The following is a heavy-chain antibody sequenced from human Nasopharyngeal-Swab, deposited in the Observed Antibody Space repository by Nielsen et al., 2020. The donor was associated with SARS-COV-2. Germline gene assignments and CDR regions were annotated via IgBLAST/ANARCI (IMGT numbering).Heavy chain of an antibody. D-gene: IGHD6-13*01. CDR1: GASIAYSTFY. J-gene: IGHJ4*02. CDR3: VRSSSWYYFDY. CDR2: IYYNGKT. V-gene: IGHV4-39*01. Sequence: SETLSLTCTVSGASIAYSTFYWGWIRQPPGKGLEWIGNIYYNGKTYKNPSLRSRLTISVDKSKNQFSLQLSSVTAADTAVYYCVRSSSWYYFDYWAQGTQVTVSS.